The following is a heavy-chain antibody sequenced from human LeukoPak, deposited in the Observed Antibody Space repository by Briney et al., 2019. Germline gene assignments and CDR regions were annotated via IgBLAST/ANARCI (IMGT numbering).Heavy chain of an antibody. CDR2: ISYDGSNK. CDR1: GFTFSSYA. CDR3: AQDLEWSPLYGMDV. D-gene: IGHD3-3*01. Sequence: PGGSLRLSCAASGFTFSSYAMHWVRQAPGKGLEWAAVISYDGSNKYYADSVKGRFTISRDNSKNTLYLQMNSLRAEDTAVYYCAQDLEWSPLYGMDVWGQGTTVTVSS. V-gene: IGHV3-30-3*01. J-gene: IGHJ6*02.